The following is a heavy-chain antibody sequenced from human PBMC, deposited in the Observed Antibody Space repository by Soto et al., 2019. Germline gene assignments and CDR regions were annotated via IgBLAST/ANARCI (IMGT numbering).Heavy chain of an antibody. J-gene: IGHJ6*03. Sequence: PGGSLRLSCAASGFTFSSYGMHWVRQAPGKGLEWVAVIWYDGSNKYYADSVKGRFTISRDNSKNTLYLQMNSLRAEDTAVYYCAREQGEPDFWSGYEYYYYYMDVWGKGTTVTVSS. D-gene: IGHD3-3*01. CDR3: AREQGEPDFWSGYEYYYYYMDV. V-gene: IGHV3-33*01. CDR1: GFTFSSYG. CDR2: IWYDGSNK.